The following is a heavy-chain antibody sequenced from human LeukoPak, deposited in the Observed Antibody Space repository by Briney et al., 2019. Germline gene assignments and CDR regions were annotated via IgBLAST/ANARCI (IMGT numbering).Heavy chain of an antibody. CDR1: GGTFSSYA. Sequence: SVKVSCKASGGTFSSYAISWVRQAPGQGLEWMGGIIPIFGTANYAQKFQGRVTITADESTSTAYMELSSLRSEDTAVYYCARGEGAYYYDSSGYYWGQGTLATVSS. V-gene: IGHV1-69*13. CDR2: IIPIFGTA. D-gene: IGHD3-22*01. CDR3: ARGEGAYYYDSSGYY. J-gene: IGHJ4*02.